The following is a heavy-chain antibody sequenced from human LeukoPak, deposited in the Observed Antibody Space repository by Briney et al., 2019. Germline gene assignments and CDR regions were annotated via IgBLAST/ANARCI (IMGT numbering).Heavy chain of an antibody. CDR2: ISYGTT. CDR3: ARDQAHSYGRYFDP. V-gene: IGHV4-59*01. CDR1: GDALSTYY. Sequence: SETLSLTCSVSGDALSTYYWNWIRQIPGKGLERIGYISYGTTDYNPSLKSRVTISVDTSKNEFSLRLTSVTAEDTAVYFCARDQAHSYGRYFDPWSQGTLVTVSS. J-gene: IGHJ4*02. D-gene: IGHD5-18*01.